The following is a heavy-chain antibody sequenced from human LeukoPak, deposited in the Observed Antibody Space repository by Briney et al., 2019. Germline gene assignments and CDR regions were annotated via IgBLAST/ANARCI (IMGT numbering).Heavy chain of an antibody. V-gene: IGHV3-30-3*01. CDR2: ISYDGSNK. D-gene: IGHD5-18*01. J-gene: IGHJ4*02. CDR1: GFTFSGYA. CDR3: ARLDTAMGTFDY. Sequence: GGSLRLSCAASGFTFSGYAMHWVRQAPGKGLEWVAVISYDGSNKYYADSVKGRFTISRDNSKNTLYLLMNSLRAEDTAVYYCARLDTAMGTFDYWGQGTLVTVSS.